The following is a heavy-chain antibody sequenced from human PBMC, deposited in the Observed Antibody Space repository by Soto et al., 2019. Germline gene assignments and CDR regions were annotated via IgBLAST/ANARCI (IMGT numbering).Heavy chain of an antibody. D-gene: IGHD2-2*01. J-gene: IGHJ6*02. V-gene: IGHV1-69*13. CDR2: IIPIFGTA. CDR3: ATREVSQDIVVVPAAPPSLDYYYGMDV. CDR1: GGTFSSYA. Sequence: ASVKVSCKASGGTFSSYAISWVRQAPGQGLEWMGGIIPIFGTANYAQKFQGRVTITADESTSTAYMELSGLRSEDTAVYYCATREVSQDIVVVPAAPPSLDYYYGMDVWGQGTTVTVSS.